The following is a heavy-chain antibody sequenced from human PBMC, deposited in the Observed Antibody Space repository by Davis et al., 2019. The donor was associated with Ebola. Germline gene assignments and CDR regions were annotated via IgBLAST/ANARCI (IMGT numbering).Heavy chain of an antibody. D-gene: IGHD3-16*02. V-gene: IGHV4-59*08. Sequence: SETLSLTCTVSGGSISSYYWSWIRQPPGKGLEWIGYIYYSGSTNYNPSLKSRVTISVDTSKNQFSLKLSSVTAADTAVYYCARHDYDYVWGSYPPNWFDPWGQGTLVTVSS. CDR3: ARHDYDYVWGSYPPNWFDP. J-gene: IGHJ5*02. CDR2: IYYSGST. CDR1: GGSISSYY.